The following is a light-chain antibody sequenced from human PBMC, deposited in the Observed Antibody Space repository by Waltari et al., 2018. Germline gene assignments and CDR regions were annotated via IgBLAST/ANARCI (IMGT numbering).Light chain of an antibody. J-gene: IGKJ1*01. Sequence: EIMLTQSPAAVCLSSGERATLSCRASQSVSRALAWYQQKPGQAPRLLMFGASSRATGIPDRFSGSGSGTDFSLTISRLEPKDFAVYYCQHYVNLPATFGQGTKVEI. CDR1: QSVSRA. V-gene: IGKV3-20*01. CDR3: QHYVNLPAT. CDR2: GAS.